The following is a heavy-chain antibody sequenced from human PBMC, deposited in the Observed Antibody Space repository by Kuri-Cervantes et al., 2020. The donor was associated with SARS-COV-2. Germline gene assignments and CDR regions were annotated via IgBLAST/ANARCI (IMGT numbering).Heavy chain of an antibody. CDR3: ARGRVGVQDF. CDR2: TSYDGISK. CDR1: GFTFNNYA. Sequence: GGSLRLSCAASGFTFNNYAMHWVRQTPGEGPEWVAITSYDGISKYYADSVKGRFTISRDNSKNTLYLQMNNLRGDDTAVYFCARGRVGVQDFWGQGTLVTVSS. D-gene: IGHD2-21*01. J-gene: IGHJ4*02. V-gene: IGHV3-30-3*01.